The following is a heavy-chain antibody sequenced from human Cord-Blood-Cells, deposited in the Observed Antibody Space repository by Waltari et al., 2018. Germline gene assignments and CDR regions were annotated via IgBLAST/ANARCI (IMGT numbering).Heavy chain of an antibody. CDR1: GGSFSGYY. CDR3: ARYSTDSSGYYFDY. V-gene: IGHV4-34*01. CDR2: INHSGST. J-gene: IGHJ4*02. D-gene: IGHD3-22*01. Sequence: QVQLQQWGAGLSKPSETLSLTCAVYGGSFSGYYWSWIRQPPGKGLEWIGEINHSGSTNYNPSLKSRVTISVDTSKNQFSLKLSSVTAADTAVYYCARYSTDSSGYYFDYWGQGTLVTVSS.